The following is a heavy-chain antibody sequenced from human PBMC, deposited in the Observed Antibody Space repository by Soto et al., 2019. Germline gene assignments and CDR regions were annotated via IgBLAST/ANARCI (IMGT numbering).Heavy chain of an antibody. CDR3: ASRISFGY. Sequence: QVQLVESGGGVVPPGRSLILSCAASGFTFSTLGMHWVRQAPVKGLEWVASISSDGTNKNYADSVKGRFTISRDNSRNTLYLQMNGLRPEDTALYYCASRISFGYWGQGTLVTVSS. CDR2: ISSDGTNK. CDR1: GFTFSTLG. V-gene: IGHV3-30*03. D-gene: IGHD2-15*01. J-gene: IGHJ4*02.